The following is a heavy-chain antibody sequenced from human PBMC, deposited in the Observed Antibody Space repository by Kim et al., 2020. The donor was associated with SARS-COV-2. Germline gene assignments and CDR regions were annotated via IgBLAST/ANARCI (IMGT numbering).Heavy chain of an antibody. CDR3: TTEELVVTMRRYDAFDI. CDR1: GFTFSNAW. D-gene: IGHD3-22*01. V-gene: IGHV3-15*01. J-gene: IGHJ3*02. Sequence: GGSLRLSCAASGFTFSNAWMSWVRQAPGKGLEWVGRIKSKTDGGTTDYAAPVKGRFTISRDDSKNTLYLQMNSLKTEDTAVYYCTTEELVVTMRRYDAFDIWGQGTMVTVSS. CDR2: IKSKTDGGTT.